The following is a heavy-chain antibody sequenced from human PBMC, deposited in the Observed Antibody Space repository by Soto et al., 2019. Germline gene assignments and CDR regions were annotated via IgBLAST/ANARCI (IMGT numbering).Heavy chain of an antibody. CDR2: IYYSGST. J-gene: IGHJ4*02. D-gene: IGHD2-21*02. CDR3: XRERVGVVVTAVNWFDY. CDR1: GGSISSGGYY. V-gene: IGHV4-31*03. Sequence: SETLSLTCTVSGGSISSGGYYWSWIRQHPGKGLEWIGYIYYSGSTYYNPSLKSRVTISVDTSKNQFSLKLSSVTAADTAVYYCXRERVGVVVTAVNWFDYWGQGTLVTVSS.